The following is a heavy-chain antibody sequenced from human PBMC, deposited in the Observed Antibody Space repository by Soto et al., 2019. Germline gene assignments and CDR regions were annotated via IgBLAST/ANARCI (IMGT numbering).Heavy chain of an antibody. CDR1: GFTFSSYA. CDR2: ISGSGGST. J-gene: IGHJ4*02. D-gene: IGHD3-22*01. CDR3: ANHYYYDSSGSPTDY. Sequence: PGGSLRLSCAASGFTFSSYAMSWVRQAPGKGLEWVSAISGSGGSTYYADSVKGRFTISRDNSKNTLYLQMNSLRAEDTAVYYCANHYYYDSSGSPTDYWGQGTLVTVSS. V-gene: IGHV3-23*01.